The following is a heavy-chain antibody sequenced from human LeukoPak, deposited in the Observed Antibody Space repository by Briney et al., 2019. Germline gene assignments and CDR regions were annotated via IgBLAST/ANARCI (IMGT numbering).Heavy chain of an antibody. CDR2: IYHSGST. CDR1: GGSISSSNW. J-gene: IGHJ3*02. Sequence: SGTLSLTCAVSGGSISSSNWWSWVRQPPGKGLEWIGEIYHSGSTNYNPSLKSRVTIPVDKSKSQFSLKLSSVTAADTAVYYCASPYDSSGYYYAFDIWGQGTMVTVSS. V-gene: IGHV4-4*02. D-gene: IGHD3-22*01. CDR3: ASPYDSSGYYYAFDI.